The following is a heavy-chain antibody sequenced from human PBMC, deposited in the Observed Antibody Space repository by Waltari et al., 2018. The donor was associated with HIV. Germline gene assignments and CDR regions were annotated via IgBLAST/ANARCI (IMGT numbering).Heavy chain of an antibody. CDR2: INPSGGYT. Sequence: QVQLVQSGAEVKKPGASVKVSCTASGYTFTSYYMHLVRKAPGQGLEWMGIINPSGGYTSYAQKFQGRVTMTRDTSTSTVDMGLSSLRSEDAAVYYCARVAYSSSWTPPFDYWGQGTLVTVSS. D-gene: IGHD6-13*01. CDR1: GYTFTSYY. J-gene: IGHJ4*02. CDR3: ARVAYSSSWTPPFDY. V-gene: IGHV1-46*01.